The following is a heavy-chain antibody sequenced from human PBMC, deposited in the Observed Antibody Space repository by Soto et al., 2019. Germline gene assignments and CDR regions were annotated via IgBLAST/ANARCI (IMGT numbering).Heavy chain of an antibody. D-gene: IGHD3-10*01. J-gene: IGHJ4*02. CDR1: GFTFSSYA. CDR3: ARDPMGRYYGSGSYYFDY. CDR2: ISYDGSNK. V-gene: IGHV3-30-3*01. Sequence: QVQLVESGGGVVQPGRSLTLSCAASGFTFSSYAMHWVRQAPGKGLEWVAVISYDGSNKYYADSVKGRFTISRDNSKNTLYLQMNSLRAEDTAVYYCARDPMGRYYGSGSYYFDYWGQGTLVTVSS.